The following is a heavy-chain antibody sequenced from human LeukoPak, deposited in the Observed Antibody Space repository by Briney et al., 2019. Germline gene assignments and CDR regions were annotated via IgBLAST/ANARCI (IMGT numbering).Heavy chain of an antibody. V-gene: IGHV3-53*01. CDR1: GFTVSSNH. CDR3: ARGPAGYN. Sequence: GGSLRLSCAASGFTVSSNHMSWVRQAPGKGLEWVSVIYSGGSTDYEDSVKGRFTISRDNLKDSLYLQRNTLRAEDTAVYYCARGPAGYNWGQGTLVTVSS. J-gene: IGHJ4*02. CDR2: IYSGGST. D-gene: IGHD1-1*01.